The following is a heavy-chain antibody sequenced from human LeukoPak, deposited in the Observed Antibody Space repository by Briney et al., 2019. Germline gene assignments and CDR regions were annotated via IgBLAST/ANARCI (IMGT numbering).Heavy chain of an antibody. CDR2: INPNSGGA. CDR3: ARARSVVVPAAIDY. J-gene: IGHJ4*02. CDR1: GYTFTGYY. V-gene: IGHV1-2*02. Sequence: ASVEVSCKASGYTFTGYYMHWVRQAPGQGLEWMGWINPNSGGANYAQKFQGRVTMTRDTSISTAYMELSRLRSDDTAVYYCARARSVVVPAAIDYWGQGTLVTVSS. D-gene: IGHD2-2*01.